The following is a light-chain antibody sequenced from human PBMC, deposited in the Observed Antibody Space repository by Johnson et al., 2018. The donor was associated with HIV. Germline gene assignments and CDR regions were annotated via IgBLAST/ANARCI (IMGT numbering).Light chain of an antibody. CDR2: DNN. J-gene: IGLJ1*01. CDR3: GTWDSSLSAYV. CDR1: RSNIGNNY. V-gene: IGLV1-51*01. Sequence: QSVLTQPPSVSAAPGQRVTISCSGSRSNIGNNYVSWYQHLPGTAPKLLIYDNNKRPSGIPDRFSGSKSGTSATLGITGLQTGDEADYYCGTWDSSLSAYVFGTGTKVTVL.